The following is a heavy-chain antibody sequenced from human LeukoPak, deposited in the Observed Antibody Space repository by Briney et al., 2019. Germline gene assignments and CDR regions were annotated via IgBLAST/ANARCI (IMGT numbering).Heavy chain of an antibody. D-gene: IGHD3-22*01. V-gene: IGHV4-59*01. Sequence: SETLSLTCTVSGGSISSYYWSWIRQPPGKGLEWIGYIYWSGGTNYNPSLRSRVTISVDTSKNQFFLKLTSMTAAVTAVYYCAGDYDSSGYYYEYWGQGTLVTVSS. CDR3: AGDYDSSGYYYEY. CDR1: GGSISSYY. CDR2: IYWSGGT. J-gene: IGHJ4*02.